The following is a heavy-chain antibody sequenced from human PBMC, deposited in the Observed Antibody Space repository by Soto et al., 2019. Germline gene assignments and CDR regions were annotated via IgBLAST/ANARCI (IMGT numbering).Heavy chain of an antibody. V-gene: IGHV3-33*01. J-gene: IGHJ4*02. CDR1: GFTISSYG. D-gene: IGHD3-22*01. CDR3: ARGPYYYDSSGYYPRIDY. CDR2: IWYDGSNK. Sequence: QVQLVESGGGVVQPGRSLRLSCAASGFTISSYGMHRVRQAPGKGLEWVAVIWYDGSNKYYADSVKGRFTISRDNSKNTLYLQMNSLRAEDTAVYYCARGPYYYDSSGYYPRIDYWGQGTLVTVSS.